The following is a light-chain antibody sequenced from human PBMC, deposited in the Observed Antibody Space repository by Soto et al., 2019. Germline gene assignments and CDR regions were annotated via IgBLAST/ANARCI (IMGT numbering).Light chain of an antibody. Sequence: SYELTQPPSVSVAPGKTARINWGGNNIGSKSVHWYQQKPGQAPVLVIYYDNDRPSGIPERFSGSNSGNTATLTISRVEAGDEAAYYCQVWDSSSDHVVFGGGTKLTVL. V-gene: IGLV3-21*04. CDR1: NIGSKS. J-gene: IGLJ2*01. CDR3: QVWDSSSDHVV. CDR2: YDN.